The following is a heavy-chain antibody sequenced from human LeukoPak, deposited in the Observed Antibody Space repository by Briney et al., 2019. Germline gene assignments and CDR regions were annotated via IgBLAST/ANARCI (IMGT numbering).Heavy chain of an antibody. Sequence: PSETLSLTCTVSGGSINSSSYYWGWIRQPPGKGLEWIGEINHSGSTNYNPSLKSRVTISVDTSKNQFSLKLSSVTAADTAVYYCARTRYYYDSSGYYFYFDYWGQGTLVTVSS. V-gene: IGHV4-39*07. CDR2: INHSGST. J-gene: IGHJ4*02. CDR1: GGSINSSSYY. CDR3: ARTRYYYDSSGYYFYFDY. D-gene: IGHD3-22*01.